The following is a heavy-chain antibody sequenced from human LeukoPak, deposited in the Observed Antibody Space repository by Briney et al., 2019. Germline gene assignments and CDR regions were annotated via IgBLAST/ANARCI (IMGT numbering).Heavy chain of an antibody. Sequence: ASVQVSCKASGYTFTDYALRWVRQPPGQSLAWMGWITTGRGETRYSPAFQRGITFTRDTSASTVYLDLSDLRSEDAAVYYCARGGKQWRGGNYFDSWGQGTLVAVSS. CDR2: ITTGRGET. CDR1: GYTFTDYA. V-gene: IGHV1-3*03. CDR3: ARGGKQWRGGNYFDS. J-gene: IGHJ4*02. D-gene: IGHD6-19*01.